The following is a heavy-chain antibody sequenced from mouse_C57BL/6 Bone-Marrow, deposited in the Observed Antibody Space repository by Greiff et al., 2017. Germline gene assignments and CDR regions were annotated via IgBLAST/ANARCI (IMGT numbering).Heavy chain of an antibody. D-gene: IGHD1-1*01. V-gene: IGHV1-55*01. CDR3: AGRGYYYGSSSYYYAMDY. CDR2: IYPGSGST. CDR1: GYTFTSYW. Sequence: QVQLQQPGAELVKPGASVKMSCKASGYTFTSYWITWVKQRPGQGLEWIGDIYPGSGSTNYNEKFKSKATLTVDTSSSTAYMPLSSLTSEDSAVYYGAGRGYYYGSSSYYYAMDYWGQGTSVTVSS. J-gene: IGHJ4*01.